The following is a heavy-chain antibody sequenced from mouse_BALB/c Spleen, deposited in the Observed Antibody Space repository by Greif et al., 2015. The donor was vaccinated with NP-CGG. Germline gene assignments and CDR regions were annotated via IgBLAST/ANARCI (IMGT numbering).Heavy chain of an antibody. D-gene: IGHD2-1*01. CDR2: IDPANGDT. CDR1: GFNIKDTY. J-gene: IGHJ3*01. V-gene: IGHV14-3*02. CDR3: ARSDHLLPLAY. Sequence: EVQLQQSGAELVKPGASVKLSCTASGFNIKDTYMHWVKQRPEQGLEWIGRIDPANGDTKYDPKFQGKATITADTSSNTAYLQLSSLTSEDTAVYYCARSDHLLPLAYWGQGTLVTVSA.